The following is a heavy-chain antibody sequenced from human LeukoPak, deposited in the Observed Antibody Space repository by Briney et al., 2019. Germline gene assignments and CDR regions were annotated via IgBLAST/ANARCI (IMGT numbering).Heavy chain of an antibody. CDR2: MYYSGST. V-gene: IGHV4-30-4*01. CDR3: ARPYYYDSRIDP. D-gene: IGHD3-22*01. J-gene: IGHJ5*02. CDR1: GGSISSGDYY. Sequence: SETLSLTCTVSGGSISSGDYYWSWIRQPPGKGLKWIAYMYYSGSTYYNPSLKSRVTMSADTSKNQLSLKLSSVTAADTAVYYCARPYYYDSRIDPWGQEILVTVSS.